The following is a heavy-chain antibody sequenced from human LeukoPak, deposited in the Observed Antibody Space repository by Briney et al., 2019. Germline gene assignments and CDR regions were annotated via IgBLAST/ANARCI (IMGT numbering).Heavy chain of an antibody. D-gene: IGHD7-27*01. CDR2: IYHSGST. CDR1: GYSISSGYY. J-gene: IGHJ4*02. CDR3: ARDFNWGYFDY. V-gene: IGHV4-38-2*02. Sequence: SETLSLTCTVSGYSISSGYYWGWIRQPPGKGPEWIGSIYHSGSTYYNPSLKSRVTISVDTSKNQFSLKLSSVTAADTAVYYCARDFNWGYFDYWGQGTLVTVSS.